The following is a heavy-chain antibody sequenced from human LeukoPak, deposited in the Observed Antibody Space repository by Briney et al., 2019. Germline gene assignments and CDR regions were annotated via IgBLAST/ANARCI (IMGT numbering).Heavy chain of an antibody. CDR3: ARKAKDYGDDNWFDP. V-gene: IGHV3-30*04. J-gene: IGHJ5*02. CDR1: GFTFSGYS. CDR2: ISYDGSNS. D-gene: IGHD4-17*01. Sequence: PGGSLRLSCAVSGFTFSGYSMHWVRQAPGKGLEWVAIISYDGSNSYYADSVKGRFTISRDNSKNKIYLQMNSLRAADTAVYYCARKAKDYGDDNWFDPWGQGALVTVSS.